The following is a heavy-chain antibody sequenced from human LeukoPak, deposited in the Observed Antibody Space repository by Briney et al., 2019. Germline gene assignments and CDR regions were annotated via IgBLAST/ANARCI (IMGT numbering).Heavy chain of an antibody. D-gene: IGHD2-2*02. CDR3: AKLHRNFFHTDPPDY. J-gene: IGHJ4*02. V-gene: IGHV3-23*01. Sequence: GGSLRLSCAASGFTFSSYAMSWVRQAPGKGLEWVSAISGSGGRTYYADSVKGRFPISRDNSKNTLYLQMNSLRAEDTAVYNCAKLHRNFFHTDPPDYWGQGTLVTVSS. CDR1: GFTFSSYA. CDR2: ISGSGGRT.